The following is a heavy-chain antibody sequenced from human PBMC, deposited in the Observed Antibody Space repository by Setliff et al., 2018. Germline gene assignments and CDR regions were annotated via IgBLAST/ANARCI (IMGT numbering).Heavy chain of an antibody. V-gene: IGHV1-69*05. CDR2: IIPILGTT. CDR1: GGFSTHA. CDR3: ASALIRRVAVAGKSQFDY. Sequence: GASVKVSCKASGGFSTHAISWVRQVPGQGLEWMGGIIPILGTTDYAQNFQGGVTITTDESTSSAYLEMSNLRSEDTAVYYCASALIRRVAVAGKSQFDYWGQGTLVTVSS. J-gene: IGHJ4*01. D-gene: IGHD6-19*01.